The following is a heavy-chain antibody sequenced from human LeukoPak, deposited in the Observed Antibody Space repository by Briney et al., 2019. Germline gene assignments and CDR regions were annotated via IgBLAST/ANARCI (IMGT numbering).Heavy chain of an antibody. CDR2: IYHSGST. V-gene: IGHV4-30-2*01. CDR1: GGSISSGGYS. CDR3: ARGYGMDV. J-gene: IGHJ6*02. Sequence: SETLSLTCAVSGGSISSGGYSWSWIRQPPGKGLEWIGYIYHSGSTYYNPSLKSRVTISVDRSENQFSLKLSSVTAADTAVYYCARGYGMDVWGQGTTVTVSS.